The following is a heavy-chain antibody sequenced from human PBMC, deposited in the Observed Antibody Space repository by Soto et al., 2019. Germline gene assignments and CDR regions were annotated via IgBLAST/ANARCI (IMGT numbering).Heavy chain of an antibody. J-gene: IGHJ2*01. CDR2: INHRGSS. V-gene: IGHV4-34*01. CDR1: GGSFSGFY. CDR3: ARMACSWYFEL. D-gene: IGHD2-8*01. Sequence: SETLSLTCAVHGGSFSGFYWTWIRQPPGKELEWLGEINHRGSSNYNPPLKSRVTMSLDTSRNQFSLSLNSVTAADTAVYSCARMACSWYFELWGRGTLVTVSS.